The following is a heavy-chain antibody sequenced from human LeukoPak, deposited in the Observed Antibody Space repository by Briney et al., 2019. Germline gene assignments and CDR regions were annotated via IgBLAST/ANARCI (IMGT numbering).Heavy chain of an antibody. CDR3: ASGGVNYFDY. J-gene: IGHJ4*02. Sequence: SETLSLTCTVSGGSISSGGYYWSWIRQHPGKGLEWIGYIYYSGSTYYNPSLKSRVTISVDTSKNQFSLKLSSVTAADTAVYYCASGGVNYFDYWGQGTLVTVSS. D-gene: IGHD3-3*01. V-gene: IGHV4-31*03. CDR1: GGSISSGGYY. CDR2: IYYSGST.